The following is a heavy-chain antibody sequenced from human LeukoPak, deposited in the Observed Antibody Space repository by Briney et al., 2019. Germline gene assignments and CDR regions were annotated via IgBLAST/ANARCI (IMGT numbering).Heavy chain of an antibody. CDR3: ASDSKGVGYGWVY. CDR1: GFTFSSYG. V-gene: IGHV3-33*01. J-gene: IGHJ4*02. CDR2: IWYDGSNK. D-gene: IGHD5-18*01. Sequence: GRSLRLSCAASGFTFSSYGMHWVRQAPGKGLEWVAVIWYDGSNKYYADSVKGRFTISRDNSKNTLYLQMNSLRAEDTAVYYCASDSKGVGYGWVYWGQGTLVTVSS.